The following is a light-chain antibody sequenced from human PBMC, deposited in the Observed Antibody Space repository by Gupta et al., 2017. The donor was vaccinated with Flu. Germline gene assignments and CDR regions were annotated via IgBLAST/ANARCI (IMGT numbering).Light chain of an antibody. V-gene: IGKV1-9*01. J-gene: IGKJ1*01. Sequence: SFLSASVGDTVTITCRASQDITLLVGWVQQRPGEAPKLLVYAASTLQTGVPPRFSGRGSGTEFTLTITNLQPEDFAIYVCQRHQRDPNRTFGRGTKV. CDR3: QRHQRDPNRT. CDR2: AAS. CDR1: QDITLL.